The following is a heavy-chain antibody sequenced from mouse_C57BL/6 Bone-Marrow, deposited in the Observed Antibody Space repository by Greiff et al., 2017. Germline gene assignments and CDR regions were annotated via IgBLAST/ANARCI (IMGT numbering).Heavy chain of an antibody. D-gene: IGHD1-1*01. CDR2: LDPSDSYT. CDR3: AREGDYYGKDFDY. J-gene: IGHJ2*01. Sequence: QVQLQQPGAELVMPGASVKLSCKASGYTFTSYWMHWVKQRPGQGLEWIGELDPSDSYTNYNQKFKGKSTLTVDKSSSTAYMQLSSLTSEDSAVYYCAREGDYYGKDFDYWGQGTTLTVSS. CDR1: GYTFTSYW. V-gene: IGHV1-69*01.